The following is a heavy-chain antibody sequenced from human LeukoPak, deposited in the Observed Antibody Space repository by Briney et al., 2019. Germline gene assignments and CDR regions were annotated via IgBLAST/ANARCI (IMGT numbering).Heavy chain of an antibody. Sequence: GGSLRLSCAASGFTFSSYAMHWVRQAPGKGLEWVAVISYDGSNKYYADSVKGRFTISRDNSKNTLYLQMNSLRAEDTAVYYCARDQVHSSSWPDAFDIWDQGQRVTVSS. CDR1: GFTFSSYA. J-gene: IGHJ3*02. V-gene: IGHV3-30-3*01. CDR2: ISYDGSNK. D-gene: IGHD6-13*01. CDR3: ARDQVHSSSWPDAFDI.